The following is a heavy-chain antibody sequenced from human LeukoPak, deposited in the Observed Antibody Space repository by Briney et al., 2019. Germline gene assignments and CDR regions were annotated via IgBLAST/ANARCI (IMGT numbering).Heavy chain of an antibody. J-gene: IGHJ6*02. Sequence: GGSLRLSCAASGFTFTTYWMHWVRQAPGKGLVWVSHINSDGSITSYADSVKGRFTISRDNAKNTLYLQMNGLRAEDTAVYYCARDAVDTANAVWGQGTTVTVSS. V-gene: IGHV3-74*01. CDR3: ARDAVDTANAV. D-gene: IGHD5-18*01. CDR2: INSDGSIT. CDR1: GFTFTTYW.